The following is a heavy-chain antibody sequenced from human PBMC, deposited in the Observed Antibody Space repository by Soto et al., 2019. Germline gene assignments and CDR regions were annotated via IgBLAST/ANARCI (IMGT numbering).Heavy chain of an antibody. Sequence: GGSLRLSCAASGFTFSSYAMSWVRQAPGKGLEWVSAISGSGGSTYYADSVKGRFTISRDNSKNTLYLQMNSLRAEDTAVYYCAKVPHEHGDYVLVDAFDIWGQGTMVTVSS. J-gene: IGHJ3*02. CDR3: AKVPHEHGDYVLVDAFDI. V-gene: IGHV3-23*01. CDR2: ISGSGGST. D-gene: IGHD4-17*01. CDR1: GFTFSSYA.